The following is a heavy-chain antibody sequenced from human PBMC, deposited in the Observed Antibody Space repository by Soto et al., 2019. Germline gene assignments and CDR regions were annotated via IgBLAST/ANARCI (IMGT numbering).Heavy chain of an antibody. CDR2: TFYRSKWHY. V-gene: IGHV6-1*01. J-gene: IGHJ6*02. CDR1: GDSVSSNSAA. D-gene: IGHD1-7*01. CDR3: AIVGVSHGNSCCMDF. Sequence: PSQTLSLTCAISGDSVSSNSAAWSCIRQSPSRGLEWLGRTFYRSKWHYDYAVSVKSRITICPDTSKNQFSLLQSSVTTEDTAVYYCAIVGVSHGNSCCMDFWGQATTVTVSS.